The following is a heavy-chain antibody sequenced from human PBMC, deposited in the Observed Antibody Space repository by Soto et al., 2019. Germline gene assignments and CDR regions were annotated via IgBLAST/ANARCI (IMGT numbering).Heavy chain of an antibody. Sequence: SETLSLTCTVSGGSISSGGYYWSWIRQHPGKGLEWIGYIYYSGSTYYNPSLKSRVTISVDTSKNQFSLKLSSVTAADTAVYYCARAPRVYGDSWYYYFDYWGQGTLVTVSS. CDR1: GGSISSGGYY. D-gene: IGHD4-17*01. CDR2: IYYSGST. CDR3: ARAPRVYGDSWYYYFDY. J-gene: IGHJ4*02. V-gene: IGHV4-31*03.